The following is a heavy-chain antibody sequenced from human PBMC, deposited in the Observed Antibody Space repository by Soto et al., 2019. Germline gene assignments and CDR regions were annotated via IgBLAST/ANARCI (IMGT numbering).Heavy chain of an antibody. V-gene: IGHV1-18*01. D-gene: IGHD3-9*01. CDR2: ISAYNDER. CDR3: ARDYDIWGEDWFDP. J-gene: IGHJ5*02. Sequence: QVQLVQSGGEMKKPGASVKVSCKASGYTFTNFGISWVRQAPGQGPEWVGWISAYNDERNYAQKFRGRVVXTTDTSTSTAYMELRTLTSDDTAVYYCARDYDIWGEDWFDPWGQGTLVTVSS. CDR1: GYTFTNFG.